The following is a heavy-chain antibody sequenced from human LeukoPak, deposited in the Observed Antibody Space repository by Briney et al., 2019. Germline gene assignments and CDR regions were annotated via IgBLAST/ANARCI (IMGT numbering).Heavy chain of an antibody. CDR1: RFIFNNYA. V-gene: IGHV3-23*01. J-gene: IGHJ3*02. D-gene: IGHD3-22*01. CDR3: ARCRWLKDDAFDI. Sequence: GGSLRLSCAASRFIFNNYAMTWVRQAPGKGLEWVSGISDSGDSTYYGGSVKGRFSISRDNFRNMLYLQMNSLRPDDTAVYYCARCRWLKDDAFDIWGLGTMVTVSA. CDR2: ISDSGDST.